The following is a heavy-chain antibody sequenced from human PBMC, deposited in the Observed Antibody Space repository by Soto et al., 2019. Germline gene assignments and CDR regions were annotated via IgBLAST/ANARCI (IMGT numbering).Heavy chain of an antibody. CDR1: GFTFSSYG. V-gene: IGHV3-30*03. CDR3: LCLDYYYGMXV. J-gene: IGHJ6*02. Sequence: GGSLRLSCAASGFTFSSYGMHWVRQAPGKGLEWVAVISYDGSNKYYADSVKGRFTISRDNSKNTLYLQMNSLRAEDTAVYYCLCLDYYYGMXVWGQGTTVTVSS. CDR2: ISYDGSNK.